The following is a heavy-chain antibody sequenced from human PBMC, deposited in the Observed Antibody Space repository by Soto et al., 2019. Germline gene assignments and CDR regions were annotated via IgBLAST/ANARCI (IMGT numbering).Heavy chain of an antibody. CDR2: SSVSGADT. Sequence: SGGSLRLSCAASGFTFNNHAMSWVRQAPGRGLDWVSASSVSGADTFHADSVKGRFTISRDNSKNTLYLQMNSLRVEDTAMYFCVRGPPRASGSGWYGLRWFDTWGPGTLVTVSS. J-gene: IGHJ5*02. CDR1: GFTFNNHA. V-gene: IGHV3-23*01. D-gene: IGHD6-19*01. CDR3: VRGPPRASGSGWYGLRWFDT.